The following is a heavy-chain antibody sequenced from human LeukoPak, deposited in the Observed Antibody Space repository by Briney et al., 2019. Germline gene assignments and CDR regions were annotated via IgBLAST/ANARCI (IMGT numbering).Heavy chain of an antibody. D-gene: IGHD2-2*01. CDR2: ISSSSSYI. J-gene: IGHJ4*02. CDR3: AREDQHDY. V-gene: IGHV3-21*01. Sequence: PGGSLRLSCAASGFTFSSYSMNWVRQAPGKGLEWVSSISSSSSYIYYADSVKGRFTISRDNAKNSLYLQMNGLRAEDTAVYYCAREDQHDYWGQGTLVTVSS. CDR1: GFTFSSYS.